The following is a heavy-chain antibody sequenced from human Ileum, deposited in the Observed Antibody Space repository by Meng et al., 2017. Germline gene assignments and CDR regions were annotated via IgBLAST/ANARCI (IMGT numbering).Heavy chain of an antibody. CDR3: ATGVQAHS. CDR2: IKEDGSEK. CDR1: GFFFTTNW. J-gene: IGHJ4*02. Sequence: GESLKISCAVSGFFFTTNWMTWVRQAPGKGLEWVANIKEDGSEKYYVDSVKGRFTISRDNTKNSLYLQMNSLRAEDTAVYHCATGVQAHSWGQGTPVTVSS. V-gene: IGHV3-7*01. D-gene: IGHD1-1*01.